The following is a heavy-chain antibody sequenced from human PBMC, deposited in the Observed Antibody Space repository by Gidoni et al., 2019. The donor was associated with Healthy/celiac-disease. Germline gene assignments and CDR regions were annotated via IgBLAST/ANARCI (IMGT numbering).Heavy chain of an antibody. CDR2: IKHSGST. Sequence: QVQLQQWGAGLLKPSETLARTCAVDGGSFSGYYWSWIRQPPGKGLEWIGEIKHSGSTNYNPSLKSRVTLSVDTSKNQFSLKLSSVPAADTAVYYCARATYYYVSWGQGTLVTVSS. V-gene: IGHV4-34*01. CDR1: GGSFSGYY. D-gene: IGHD3-10*01. J-gene: IGHJ4*02. CDR3: ARATYYYVS.